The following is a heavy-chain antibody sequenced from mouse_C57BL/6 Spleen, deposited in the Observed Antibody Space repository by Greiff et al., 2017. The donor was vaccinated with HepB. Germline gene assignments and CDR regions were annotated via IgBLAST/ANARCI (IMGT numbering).Heavy chain of an antibody. J-gene: IGHJ3*01. CDR1: GYSFTDYN. V-gene: IGHV1-39*01. D-gene: IGHD2-5*01. Sequence: EVQLQQSGPELVKPGASVKISCKASGYSFTDYNMNWVKQSNGKSLEWIGVINPNYGTTSYNQKFKGKATLTVDQSSSTAYMQLNSLTSEDSAVYYCAKGQDSNYKVAWFAYWGQGTLVSVSA. CDR2: INPNYGTT. CDR3: AKGQDSNYKVAWFAY.